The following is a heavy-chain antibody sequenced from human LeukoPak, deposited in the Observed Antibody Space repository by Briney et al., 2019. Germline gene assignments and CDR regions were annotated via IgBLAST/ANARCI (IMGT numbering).Heavy chain of an antibody. CDR2: ISSTRSNI. D-gene: IGHD2-15*01. CDR3: VSQYCSGGSCFSH. Sequence: PGGSLRLSCAASGFAFNGHGMNWVRQAPGKGREWVSYISSTRSNIYSADFVKGRFSISRDNAKNSVYLQMNSLRDEDPAVYYCVSQYCSGGSCFSHWGQGTLVTVSS. V-gene: IGHV3-48*02. J-gene: IGHJ4*02. CDR1: GFAFNGHG.